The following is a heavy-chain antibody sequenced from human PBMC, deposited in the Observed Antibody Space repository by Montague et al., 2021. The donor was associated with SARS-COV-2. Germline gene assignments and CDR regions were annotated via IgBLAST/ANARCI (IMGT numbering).Heavy chain of an antibody. CDR2: ISYDGSNK. Sequence: SLRLSCAASGFTFSSYAMHWVRRAPGKGLEWVAVISYDGSNKYYADSVKGRFTISRDNSKNTLYPQMNSLRAEDTAVYYCASSLVWFEIDYWGQGTLVTVSS. J-gene: IGHJ4*02. D-gene: IGHD3-10*01. V-gene: IGHV3-30*04. CDR1: GFTFSSYA. CDR3: ASSLVWFEIDY.